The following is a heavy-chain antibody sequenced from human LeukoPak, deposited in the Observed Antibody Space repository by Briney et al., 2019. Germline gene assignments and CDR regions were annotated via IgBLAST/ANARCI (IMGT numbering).Heavy chain of an antibody. CDR3: ARVNSRFDSSSWGN. Sequence: EASVKVSCKASGYTFTSYDINWVRQATGQGLEWMGWMNPNSGNTGYAQKFEGRVTMTRNTSISTAYMELSSLRSEDTAAYFCARVNSRFDSSSWGNWGQGTLVTVSS. D-gene: IGHD6-13*01. CDR1: GYTFTSYD. CDR2: MNPNSGNT. V-gene: IGHV1-8*02. J-gene: IGHJ1*01.